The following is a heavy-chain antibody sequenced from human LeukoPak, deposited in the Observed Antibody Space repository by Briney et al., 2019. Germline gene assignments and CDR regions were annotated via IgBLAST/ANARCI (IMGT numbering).Heavy chain of an antibody. CDR1: GFTFRQYA. D-gene: IGHD3-22*01. Sequence: GGSLRLSCAASGFTFRQYAMSWVRQAPGKGLEWVSAISGSGGSTYYADSVKGRFTISRDNSKNTLYLQMNSLRAEDTAVYYCAKGRGFGYYDSSGYVDYWGQGTLVTVSS. J-gene: IGHJ4*02. CDR3: AKGRGFGYYDSSGYVDY. V-gene: IGHV3-23*01. CDR2: ISGSGGST.